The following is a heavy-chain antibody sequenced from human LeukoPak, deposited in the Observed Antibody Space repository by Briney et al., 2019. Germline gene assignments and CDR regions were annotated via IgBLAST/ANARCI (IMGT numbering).Heavy chain of an antibody. D-gene: IGHD1-26*01. V-gene: IGHV3-7*03. J-gene: IGHJ4*02. Sequence: GGSLRLSCAASGFTFSNYWMSWVRQAPGKGLEWLANINQDGSEIYYVDSVKGRFTISRDNGKNSLYLQSNSLRAEDTAVYFCAREARGSGRDFDYWGQGILVTVSS. CDR1: GFTFSNYW. CDR3: AREARGSGRDFDY. CDR2: INQDGSEI.